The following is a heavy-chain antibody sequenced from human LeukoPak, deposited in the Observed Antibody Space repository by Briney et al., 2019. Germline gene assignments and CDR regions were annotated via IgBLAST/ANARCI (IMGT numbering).Heavy chain of an antibody. J-gene: IGHJ6*02. CDR1: GLTFSSYE. D-gene: IGHD4-17*01. Sequence: GGSLRLSCAASGLTFSSYEMNWVRQAPGKGLEWVSYISSSGNTIYYADSVKGRFTISRDNAKNSLYLQMNSLRAEDTAVYYCAREGDYGGSYYYGMDVWGQGTTVTVSS. CDR3: AREGDYGGSYYYGMDV. V-gene: IGHV3-48*03. CDR2: ISSSGNTI.